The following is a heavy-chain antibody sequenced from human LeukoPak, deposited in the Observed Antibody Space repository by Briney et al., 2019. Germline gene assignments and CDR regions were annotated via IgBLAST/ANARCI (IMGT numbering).Heavy chain of an antibody. V-gene: IGHV3-74*01. CDR3: ARIYSSFDY. CDR2: INNDGSTT. Sequence: GGSLRLSCAASGFTFTNYWMHWVRQAPGKGLVWVSRINNDGSTTAYADSVKGRFTISRDNAKNTLYLQMNSLRAEDTAVYYCARIYSSFDYWGQGTLVTVSS. CDR1: GFTFTNYW. J-gene: IGHJ4*02. D-gene: IGHD6-19*01.